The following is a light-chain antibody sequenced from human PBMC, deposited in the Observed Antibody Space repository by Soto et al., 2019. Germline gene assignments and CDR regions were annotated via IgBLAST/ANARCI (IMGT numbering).Light chain of an antibody. CDR3: QQLRTYPLT. CDR1: QGISDY. CDR2: GTS. J-gene: IGKJ4*01. V-gene: IGKV1-9*01. Sequence: DIQLTQAPSFLSASVGDRVTITCRASQGISDYLAWYQQKPGNAPKLLIYGTSTLQSEVPSRFSGSGSGTEFTLTISSLQPEDFATYFCQQLRTYPLTFDGGTRVEIK.